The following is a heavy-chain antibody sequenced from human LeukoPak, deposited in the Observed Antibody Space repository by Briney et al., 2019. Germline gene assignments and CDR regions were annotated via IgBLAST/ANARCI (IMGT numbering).Heavy chain of an antibody. CDR1: GYTFTCYY. CDR3: ARDSTVTTLPFDP. V-gene: IGHV1-2*06. J-gene: IGHJ5*02. CDR2: INPNSGGT. D-gene: IGHD4-17*01. Sequence: ASVKVSCKASGYTFTCYYMHWVRQAPGQGLEWMGRINPNSGGTNYAQKFQGRVTMTRDTSISTAYMELSRLRSDDTAVYYCARDSTVTTLPFDPWGQGTLVTVSS.